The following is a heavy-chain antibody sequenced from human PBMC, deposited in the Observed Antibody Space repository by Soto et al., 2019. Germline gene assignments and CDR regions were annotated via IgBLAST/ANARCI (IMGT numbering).Heavy chain of an antibody. Sequence: GGSLRLSCTASGFTFGDYAMSWFRQAPGKGLEWVGFIRSKAYGGTTEYAASVKGRFTISRDDSKSIAYLQMNSLKTEDTAVYYCTRDRVVPAAIHYYYMDVWGKGTKVTVSS. D-gene: IGHD2-2*01. CDR1: GFTFGDYA. J-gene: IGHJ6*03. CDR3: TRDRVVPAAIHYYYMDV. V-gene: IGHV3-49*03. CDR2: IRSKAYGGTT.